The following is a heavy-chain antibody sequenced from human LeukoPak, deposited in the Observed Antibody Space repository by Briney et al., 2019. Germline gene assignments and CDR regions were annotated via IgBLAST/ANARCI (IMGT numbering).Heavy chain of an antibody. V-gene: IGHV4-34*01. D-gene: IGHD3-10*01. CDR1: GGSFSGYY. Sequence: SETLSLTCAVYGGSFSGYYWSWIRQPPGKGLEWIGEINHSGSTNYNPSLKGRVTISVDTSKNQFSLKLSSVTAADTAVYYCARVSITMVRGVNSGFDYWGQGTLVTVSS. CDR3: ARVSITMVRGVNSGFDY. CDR2: INHSGST. J-gene: IGHJ4*02.